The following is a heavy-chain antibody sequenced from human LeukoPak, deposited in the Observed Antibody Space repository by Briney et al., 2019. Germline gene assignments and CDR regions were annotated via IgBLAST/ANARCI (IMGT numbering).Heavy chain of an antibody. CDR3: AKGVIPAVDY. Sequence: GGSLRLSCAASGFTFSSYSMNWVRQAPGKGLEWVSGIGSNSVPTVYADSVKGRFTISRDNSKNTLYLQMNSLRAEDTAVYYCAKGVIPAVDYWGQGTLVTVSS. J-gene: IGHJ4*02. D-gene: IGHD2-2*01. CDR2: IGSNSVPT. V-gene: IGHV3-23*01. CDR1: GFTFSSYS.